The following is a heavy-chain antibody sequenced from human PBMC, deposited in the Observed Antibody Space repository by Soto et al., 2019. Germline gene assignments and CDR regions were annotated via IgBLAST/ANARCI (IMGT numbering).Heavy chain of an antibody. J-gene: IGHJ6*02. CDR3: AMLGGWSGGSNAMDV. D-gene: IGHD6-19*01. CDR2: IRRKANSYTT. V-gene: IGHV3-72*01. Sequence: EVQLVESGGGLVQPGGSLRLSCAASGLIFSDYHMDWVRQAPGKGLEWVGRIRRKANSYTTEYAASVKGRFTISRDDSKTSLYLQMTSLKTEDTAVFYCAMLGGWSGGSNAMDVWGQGTTVTVSS. CDR1: GLIFSDYH.